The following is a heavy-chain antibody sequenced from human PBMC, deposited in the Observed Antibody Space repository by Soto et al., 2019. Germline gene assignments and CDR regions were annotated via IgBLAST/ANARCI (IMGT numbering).Heavy chain of an antibody. J-gene: IGHJ5*02. CDR3: ASDGDGSGAWGWFDP. CDR1: GYTFTSYG. V-gene: IGHV1-18*01. Sequence: QVQLVQSGAEVKKPGASVTVSCKASGYTFTSYGISWVRQAPGQGLEWMGWISAYKGNTNYAQKLQGRVTMTTDTVASTAYMELRSLRSDDTAVYYCASDGDGSGAWGWFDPWGQGTLVTVSS. CDR2: ISAYKGNT. D-gene: IGHD3-10*01.